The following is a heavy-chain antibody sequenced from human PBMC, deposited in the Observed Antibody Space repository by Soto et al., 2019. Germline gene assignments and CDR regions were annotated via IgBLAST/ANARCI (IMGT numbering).Heavy chain of an antibody. V-gene: IGHV4-61*01. CDR2: GSYSGTT. D-gene: IGHD4-17*01. CDR3: ARGATVSQFYY. CDR1: GVSGSSGRFY. Sequence: SETLSLTCTVSGVSGSSGRFYWAWIRQPTGKGLEWIGFGSYSGTTNYTPSLKSRVTISVDTSMSKISLKVSSLTAADPTVYYCARGATVSQFYYWGRGTLGTVSS. J-gene: IGHJ4*02.